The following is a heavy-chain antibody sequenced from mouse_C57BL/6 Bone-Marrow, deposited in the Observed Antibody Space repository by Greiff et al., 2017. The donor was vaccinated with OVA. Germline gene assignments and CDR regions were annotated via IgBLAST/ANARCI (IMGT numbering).Heavy chain of an antibody. CDR1: GFSLTSYG. D-gene: IGHD5-1*01. CDR3: AKNRPTPYYYAMDY. Sequence: VQLVESGPGLVQPSQSLSITCPVSGFSLTSYGVHWVRQSPGQGLEWLGVIWRGGSTDYNAAFMSRLSITKDNSKSQVIFKMNSLQADDTAIYYCAKNRPTPYYYAMDYWGQGTSVTVSS. CDR2: IWRGGST. J-gene: IGHJ4*01. V-gene: IGHV2-5*01.